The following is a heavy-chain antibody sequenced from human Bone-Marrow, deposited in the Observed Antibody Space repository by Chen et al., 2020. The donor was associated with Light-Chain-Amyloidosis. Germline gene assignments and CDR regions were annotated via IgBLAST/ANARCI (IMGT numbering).Heavy chain of an antibody. Sequence: QLQLQESGPGLVRPSEPLSLTCTVSGYSIAHYFYYWGWLRQAPGKGLEWIGTIYTSGSTYYNPSLKSRVAMSVDTSKKQFSLILNSVTAADTAMYYCARPATPIGRIWFDPWGQGILVTVSS. D-gene: IGHD2-15*01. J-gene: IGHJ5*02. V-gene: IGHV4-39*01. CDR2: IYTSGST. CDR1: GYSIAHYFYY. CDR3: ARPATPIGRIWFDP.